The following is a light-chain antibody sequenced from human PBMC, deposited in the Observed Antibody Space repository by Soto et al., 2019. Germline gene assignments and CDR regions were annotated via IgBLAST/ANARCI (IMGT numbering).Light chain of an antibody. CDR1: QSVTSNF. J-gene: IGKJ4*01. CDR2: APS. Sequence: EIVLTQSPGTLSLSPGERATLSCRASQSVTSNFLAWYQQRPGQSPRLLMFAPSSRATGIPDRFTGSGSGTDFTLTISSLQPEDFATYYCQQSYSTPLTFGGGTKVEIK. CDR3: QQSYSTPLT. V-gene: IGKV3-20*01.